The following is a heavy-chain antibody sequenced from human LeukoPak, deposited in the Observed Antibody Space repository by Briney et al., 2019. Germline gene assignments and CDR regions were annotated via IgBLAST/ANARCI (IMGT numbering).Heavy chain of an antibody. CDR3: SARPDY. CDR1: GGSFSGYY. J-gene: IGHJ4*02. CDR2: INHSGST. V-gene: IGHV4-34*01. Sequence: SETLSLTCAVYGGSFSGYYWSWIRQPPGKGLEWIGEINHSGSTNYNPSLKSRVTISVDTSKNQFSLRLSSVTAADTAVFSSSARPDYWGQGTLVTVSS. D-gene: IGHD6-13*01.